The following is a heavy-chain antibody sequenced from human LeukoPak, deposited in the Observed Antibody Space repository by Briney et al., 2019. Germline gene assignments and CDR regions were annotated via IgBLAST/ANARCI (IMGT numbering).Heavy chain of an antibody. Sequence: ASVTVSCKASGGTFSSYAISWVRQAPGQGLEWMGGIIPIFGTANYAQKFQGRVTITADESTSTAYMELSSLRSEDTAVYYCARLIGRDYYYYYGMDVWGQGTTVTVSS. CDR1: GGTFSSYA. CDR3: ARLIGRDYYYYYGMDV. CDR2: IIPIFGTA. V-gene: IGHV1-69*13. J-gene: IGHJ6*02. D-gene: IGHD2/OR15-2a*01.